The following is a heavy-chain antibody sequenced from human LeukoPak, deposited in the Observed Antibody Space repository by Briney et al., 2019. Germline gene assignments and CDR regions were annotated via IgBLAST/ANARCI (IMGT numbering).Heavy chain of an antibody. D-gene: IGHD6-13*01. CDR2: ITGSGDRT. CDR3: AKEHMAAAVYYFDC. J-gene: IGHJ4*02. Sequence: GGSLRLSCAASGFTFNRFAMSWVRQAPGKGLEWVSSITGSGDRTFYADSVKGRFTISRDNSKNTLYLQMNSLRAEDTAVYYCAKEHMAAAVYYFDCWSQGTLVSVSS. V-gene: IGHV3-23*01. CDR1: GFTFNRFA.